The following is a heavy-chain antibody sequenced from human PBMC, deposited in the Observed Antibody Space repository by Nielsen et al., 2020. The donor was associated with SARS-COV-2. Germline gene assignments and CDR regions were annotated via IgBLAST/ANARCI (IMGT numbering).Heavy chain of an antibody. Sequence: SLKISCAASGFTFDDYAMHWVRQAPGKGLEWVSGISWNSGSIGYADSVKGRFTISRDNAKNSLYLQMNSLRAEDTALYYCAKIASVSAFDIWGQGTMVTVSS. CDR1: GFTFDDYA. J-gene: IGHJ3*02. CDR3: AKIASVSAFDI. V-gene: IGHV3-9*01. CDR2: ISWNSGSI. D-gene: IGHD3-22*01.